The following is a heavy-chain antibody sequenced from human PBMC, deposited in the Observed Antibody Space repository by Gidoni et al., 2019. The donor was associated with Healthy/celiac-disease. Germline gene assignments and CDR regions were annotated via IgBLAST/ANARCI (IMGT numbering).Heavy chain of an antibody. V-gene: IGHV1-69*06. CDR3: ARGDIRSVAGYYYYYYMDV. CDR1: GGTFSSYA. Sequence: QVQLVQSGAGVKKPGSSVKVSCKASGGTFSSYALSWVRQAPGQGLEWMGGIIPIFGTANYAQKFQGRVTITADKSTSTAYMELSSLRSEDTAVYYCARGDIRSVAGYYYYYYMDVWGKGTTVTVSS. D-gene: IGHD6-19*01. CDR2: IIPIFGTA. J-gene: IGHJ6*03.